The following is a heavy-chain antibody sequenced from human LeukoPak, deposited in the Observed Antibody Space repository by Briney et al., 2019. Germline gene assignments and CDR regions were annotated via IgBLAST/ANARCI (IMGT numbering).Heavy chain of an antibody. CDR1: GYTLTELS. V-gene: IGHV1-24*01. Sequence: ASVKVSCKVSGYTLTELSMHWVRQAPGKGLEWMGGFDPEDGETIYAQKFQGRVTMTEDTSTDTAYMELSSLRSEDTAVYYCATGYSRGWTWYNWFDPWGQGTLVTVSS. D-gene: IGHD6-19*01. J-gene: IGHJ5*02. CDR2: FDPEDGET. CDR3: ATGYSRGWTWYNWFDP.